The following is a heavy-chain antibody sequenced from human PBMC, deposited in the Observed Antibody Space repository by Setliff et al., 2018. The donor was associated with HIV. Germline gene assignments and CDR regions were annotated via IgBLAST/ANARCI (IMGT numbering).Heavy chain of an antibody. CDR3: ARGERRIAAPMDY. CDR1: GDSISGYY. V-gene: IGHV4-4*07. Sequence: PSETLSLTCTVSGDSISGYYWSWIRQPAGKGLEWIGRVYTSGSTNYNPSLKSRVTMSVDTSKNQFSLRLSSVTAADSAVYYCARGERRIAAPMDYWGQGTLVTVSS. J-gene: IGHJ4*02. D-gene: IGHD6-6*01. CDR2: VYTSGST.